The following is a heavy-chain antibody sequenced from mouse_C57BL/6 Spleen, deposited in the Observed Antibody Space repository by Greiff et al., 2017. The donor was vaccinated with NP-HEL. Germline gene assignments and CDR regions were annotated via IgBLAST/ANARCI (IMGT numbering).Heavy chain of an antibody. Sequence: EVQRVESGEGLVKPGGSLKLSCAASGFTFSSYAMSWVRQTPEKRLEWVAYISSGGDYIYYADTVKGRFTISRDNARNTLYLQMSSLKSEDTAMYYCTREGYGSSYNWYFDVWGTGTTVTVSS. V-gene: IGHV5-9-1*02. CDR1: GFTFSSYA. CDR3: TREGYGSSYNWYFDV. J-gene: IGHJ1*03. CDR2: ISSGGDYI. D-gene: IGHD1-1*01.